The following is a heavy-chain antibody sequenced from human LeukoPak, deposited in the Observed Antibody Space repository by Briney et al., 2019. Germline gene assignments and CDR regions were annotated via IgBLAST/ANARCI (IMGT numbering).Heavy chain of an antibody. J-gene: IGHJ4*02. CDR2: ISSSSSYI. V-gene: IGHV3-21*01. Sequence: GGSLRLSCAASGFTFSSYSMNWVRQAPGKGLEWVSSISSSSSYIYYADSVKGRFTISRDNAKNSLYLQMNSLRAEDTAVYYCARDRRIAMAGTFGYWGQGTLVTVSS. CDR1: GFTFSSYS. CDR3: ARDRRIAMAGTFGY. D-gene: IGHD6-19*01.